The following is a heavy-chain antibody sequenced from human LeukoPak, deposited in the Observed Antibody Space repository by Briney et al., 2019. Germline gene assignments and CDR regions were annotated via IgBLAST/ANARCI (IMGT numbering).Heavy chain of an antibody. D-gene: IGHD2-15*01. CDR3: ARGSPIECSGGSCSTLPSGDY. V-gene: IGHV1-18*01. CDR2: ISAYNGNT. J-gene: IGHJ4*02. CDR1: GYTFTSYG. Sequence: GASVKVSCKASGYTFTSYGISWVRQAPGQGLEWMGWISAYNGNTNYAQKLQGRVTMTTDTSTSTAYMELRSLRSDDTAVYYCARGSPIECSGGSCSTLPSGDYWGQGTLVTVSS.